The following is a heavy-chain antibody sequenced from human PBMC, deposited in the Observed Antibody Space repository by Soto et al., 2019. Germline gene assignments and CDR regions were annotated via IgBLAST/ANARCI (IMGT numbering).Heavy chain of an antibody. D-gene: IGHD3-3*01. Sequence: PSETLSLTCAVYGGSFSGYYWSWIRQPPGKGLEWIGEINHSGSTNYNPSLKSRVTISVDTSKNHFSLKLSSVTAADTAVYYCATDNDFWSGYRHFENGDQETLVAISS. J-gene: IGHJ4*01. V-gene: IGHV4-34*01. CDR1: GGSFSGYY. CDR2: INHSGST. CDR3: ATDNDFWSGYRHFEN.